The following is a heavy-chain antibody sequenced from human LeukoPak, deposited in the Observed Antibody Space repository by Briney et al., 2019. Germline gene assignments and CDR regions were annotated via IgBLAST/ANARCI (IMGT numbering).Heavy chain of an antibody. CDR1: GFTFSSYG. CDR2: IQYDGNNK. D-gene: IGHD4-11*01. Sequence: GGSLRLSCAASGFTFSSYGMHWVRQAPGKGLEWVALIQYDGNNKYYTDSVKGRFTISRDNSKNTLYLQMSSLRAEDTALYYCAKGHMTTDFQHWGQGTLVTVSS. V-gene: IGHV3-30*02. J-gene: IGHJ1*01. CDR3: AKGHMTTDFQH.